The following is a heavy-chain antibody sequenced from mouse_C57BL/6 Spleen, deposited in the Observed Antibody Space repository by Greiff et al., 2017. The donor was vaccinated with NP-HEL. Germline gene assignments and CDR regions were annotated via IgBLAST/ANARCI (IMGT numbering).Heavy chain of an antibody. V-gene: IGHV5-4*01. J-gene: IGHJ4*01. D-gene: IGHD1-1*01. CDR1: GFTFSSYA. CDR2: ISDGGSYT. Sequence: EVQLVESGGGLVKPGGSLKLSCAASGFTFSSYAMSWVRQTPEKRLEWVATISDGGSYTYYPDNVKGRFTISRDNAKNNLYLQMSHLKSEDTAMYYCARDRDGSSFYYARDYWGQGTSVTVSS. CDR3: ARDRDGSSFYYARDY.